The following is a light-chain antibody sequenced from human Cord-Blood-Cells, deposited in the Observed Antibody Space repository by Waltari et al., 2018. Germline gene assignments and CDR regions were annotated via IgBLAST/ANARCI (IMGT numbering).Light chain of an antibody. J-gene: IGLJ1*01. V-gene: IGLV3-19*01. CDR1: SLRSYY. Sequence: SSELTQDPAVSVALGQTVRITCQRDSLRSYYASWYQQKPRQAPVLVIYGKNNRPSGIPDRFSGSSSGNTASLTITGAQAEDEADYYCNSRDSSGNHQVFGTGTKVTVL. CDR2: GKN. CDR3: NSRDSSGNHQV.